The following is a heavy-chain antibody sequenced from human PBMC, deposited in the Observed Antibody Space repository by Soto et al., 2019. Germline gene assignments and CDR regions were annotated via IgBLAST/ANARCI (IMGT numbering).Heavy chain of an antibody. Sequence: PGGSLRLSCAASGFSFSASWMTWVRQAPGKGLEWVANIKEDGSEKYYVDSMKGRFTISRDNTKNSLYLQMNSLRDEDMAVYYCAKNGQRNCYNAFDIWGQGTMVTVSS. D-gene: IGHD3-16*02. CDR2: IKEDGSEK. J-gene: IGHJ3*02. CDR1: GFSFSASW. V-gene: IGHV3-7*01. CDR3: AKNGQRNCYNAFDI.